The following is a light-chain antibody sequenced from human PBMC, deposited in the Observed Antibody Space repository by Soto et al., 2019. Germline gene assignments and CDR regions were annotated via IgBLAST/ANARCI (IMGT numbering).Light chain of an antibody. CDR1: SSNIGAGYD. CDR2: GND. Sequence: QLVLTQPPSVSGAPGQRVTISYTGSSSNIGAGYDVHWYQQIPGTAPKLLIYGNDNRPSGVPDRFSGSKSGTSASLAITGLQAEDEADYYCQSYDSSLRVVFGGGTKLTVL. J-gene: IGLJ2*01. V-gene: IGLV1-40*01. CDR3: QSYDSSLRVV.